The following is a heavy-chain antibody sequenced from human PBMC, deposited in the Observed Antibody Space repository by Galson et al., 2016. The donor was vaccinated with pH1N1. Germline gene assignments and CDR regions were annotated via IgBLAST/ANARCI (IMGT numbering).Heavy chain of an antibody. Sequence: SLRLSCAASGFTFNNYWMYWVRQVPGKGLEWVANIKEDGSEKYYVDSVRGRFTISRDNAKNSLYLQMNSLRDEDTALYYCARAIGSRSSYWGQGTLVTVSS. CDR3: ARAIGSRSSY. J-gene: IGHJ4*02. D-gene: IGHD3-16*02. CDR2: IKEDGSEK. CDR1: GFTFNNYW. V-gene: IGHV3-7*01.